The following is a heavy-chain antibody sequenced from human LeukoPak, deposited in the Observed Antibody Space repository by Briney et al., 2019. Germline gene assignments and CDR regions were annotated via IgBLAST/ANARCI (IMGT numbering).Heavy chain of an antibody. CDR1: GYTFTSYG. J-gene: IGHJ4*02. V-gene: IGHV1-18*01. CDR2: ISAYNGNT. Sequence: ASVKVSCKASGYTFTSYGVTWVRQAPGQGLEWMGWISAYNGNTNYAQKFQGRVTMTTDTSTSTAYMELRSLRSDDTAVYYCAREGLYSGSPMADYWGRGTLVTVSS. CDR3: AREGLYSGSPMADY. D-gene: IGHD1-26*01.